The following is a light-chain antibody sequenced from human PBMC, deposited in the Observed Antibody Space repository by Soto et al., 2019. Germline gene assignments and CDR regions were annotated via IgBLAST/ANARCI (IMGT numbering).Light chain of an antibody. CDR3: QQRSNWRYT. V-gene: IGKV3-11*01. CDR2: DAS. CDR1: QSISAKH. J-gene: IGKJ2*01. Sequence: EIVLTQSPGLLSSSPGETAVLSCRASQSISAKHLAWYQLRPGQSPRLLIYDASNRATGIPARFSGSGSGTDFTLTISSLEPEDFAVYYCQQRSNWRYTFGQGTKLEIK.